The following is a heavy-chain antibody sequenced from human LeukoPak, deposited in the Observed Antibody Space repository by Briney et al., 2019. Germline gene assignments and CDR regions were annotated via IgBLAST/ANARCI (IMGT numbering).Heavy chain of an antibody. Sequence: SGTLSLTCVVSGGSVSSSKWWSWVRQPPGKGLEWIGQVYHDGGTKYNPSLKSRVTILVDKSKNQFSLKLSSVTAADTAVYYCTRAYWIGFHFDSWGQGILVSVSS. D-gene: IGHD3-3*01. CDR1: GGSVSSSKW. CDR2: VYHDGGT. CDR3: TRAYWIGFHFDS. V-gene: IGHV4-4*02. J-gene: IGHJ4*02.